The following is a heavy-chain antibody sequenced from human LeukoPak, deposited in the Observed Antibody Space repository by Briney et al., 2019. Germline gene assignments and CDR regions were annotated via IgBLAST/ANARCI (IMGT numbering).Heavy chain of an antibody. CDR3: ARDPDTSDYYYMDV. J-gene: IGHJ6*03. V-gene: IGHV4-59*01. CDR2: IYYSGST. D-gene: IGHD5-18*01. Sequence: NPSETLSLTCTVSGGSISSYYWSWIRQPPGKGLEWIAYIYYSGSTSYNPSLKSRVTISVDTSKNQFSLRLSSVTAADTAVYYCARDPDTSDYYYMDVWGKGTTVTVSS. CDR1: GGSISSYY.